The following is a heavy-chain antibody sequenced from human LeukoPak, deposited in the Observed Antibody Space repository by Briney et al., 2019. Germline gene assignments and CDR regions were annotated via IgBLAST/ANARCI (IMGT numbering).Heavy chain of an antibody. D-gene: IGHD3-10*01. V-gene: IGHV1-69*04. CDR1: GGTFSSYA. J-gene: IGHJ6*02. CDR3: ARPGSGSYYHYYYYYGMDV. CDR2: IIPILGIA. Sequence: SVKVSCKASGGTFSSYAISWVRQAPGQGLEWMGRIIPILGIANYAQKFQGRVTITADKSTSTAYMELSSLRSEDTAVYYCARPGSGSYYHYYYYYGMDVWGQGTTVTVSS.